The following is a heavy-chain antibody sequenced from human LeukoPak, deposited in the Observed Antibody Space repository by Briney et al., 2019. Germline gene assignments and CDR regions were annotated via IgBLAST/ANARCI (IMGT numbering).Heavy chain of an antibody. Sequence: TSETLSLTCAVYGGSFSGYYWSWLRQPPGKGLEWIGEINHSGSTNYNPSLKSRVTISVDTSKNQFSLKLSSVTAADTAVYYCASPYCSGGSCYANWFDPWGQGTLVTVSS. J-gene: IGHJ5*02. CDR3: ASPYCSGGSCYANWFDP. CDR1: GGSFSGYY. CDR2: INHSGST. D-gene: IGHD2-15*01. V-gene: IGHV4-34*01.